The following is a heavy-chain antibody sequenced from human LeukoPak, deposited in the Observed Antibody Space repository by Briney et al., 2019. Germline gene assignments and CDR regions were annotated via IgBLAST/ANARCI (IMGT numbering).Heavy chain of an antibody. Sequence: GGSLRLSCAASGFTFSSYWMSWVRQAPGKGLEWVANIKQDGSEKYYADSVKGRCTISRDNSKNTLYLQTNSLRAEDTAVYYCAKDPRRYSRTGGYFDYWGQGTLVTVSS. D-gene: IGHD6-13*01. V-gene: IGHV3-7*01. CDR1: GFTFSSYW. CDR3: AKDPRRYSRTGGYFDY. J-gene: IGHJ4*02. CDR2: IKQDGSEK.